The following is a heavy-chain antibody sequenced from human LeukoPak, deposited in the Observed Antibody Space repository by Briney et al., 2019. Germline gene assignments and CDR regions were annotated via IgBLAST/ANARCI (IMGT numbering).Heavy chain of an antibody. CDR3: TRDLMDYDVSTGLHHYYMDV. J-gene: IGHJ6*02. Sequence: GGSLRLSCAASGFTFGDYAMHWVRQAPGKGLEWVSGISWNSGSIGYADSVKGRFTISRDNAKNSLYLQMNTLRVEDTAVYYCTRDLMDYDVSTGLHHYYMDVWGQGTTVTVSS. CDR2: ISWNSGSI. CDR1: GFTFGDYA. D-gene: IGHD3-9*01. V-gene: IGHV3-9*01.